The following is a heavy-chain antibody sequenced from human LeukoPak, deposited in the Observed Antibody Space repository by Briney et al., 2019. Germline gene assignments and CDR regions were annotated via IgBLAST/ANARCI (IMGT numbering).Heavy chain of an antibody. CDR1: GGSFSGYY. Sequence: SETLSLTCAVYGGSFSGYYWSWIRQPPGKGLEWIGEINHSGSTNYNPSLKSQVTISVDTPKNQFSLKLSSVTAADTAVYYCARLPSYYDILTGYYYDPWGQGTLVTVSS. D-gene: IGHD3-9*01. V-gene: IGHV4-34*01. CDR2: INHSGST. CDR3: ARLPSYYDILTGYYYDP. J-gene: IGHJ5*02.